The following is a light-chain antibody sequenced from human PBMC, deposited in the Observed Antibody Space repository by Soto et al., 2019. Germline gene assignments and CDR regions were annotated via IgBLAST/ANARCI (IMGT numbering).Light chain of an antibody. V-gene: IGKV3-15*01. J-gene: IGKJ2*01. CDR3: QQSRT. Sequence: EIVMTQSPATLSVSPGERVTLSCRASQSVSNKLGWYQHKPGQAPRLLIYDTSTRAAGTPARFTGSGSGADFTLTISSLQSEDFAVYYCQQSRTFAQGTKVDIK. CDR2: DTS. CDR1: QSVSNK.